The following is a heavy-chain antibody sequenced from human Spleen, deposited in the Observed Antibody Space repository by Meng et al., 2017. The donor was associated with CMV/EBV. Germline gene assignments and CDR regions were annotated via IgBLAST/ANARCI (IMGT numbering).Heavy chain of an antibody. CDR1: GFTFSSYA. J-gene: IGHJ6*02. CDR3: ATSVTMFGVVIRWNYYYGMDV. D-gene: IGHD3-3*01. V-gene: IGHV3-23*01. Sequence: GGSLRLSCAASGFTFSSYAMTWVRQAPGKGLEWVSTLTGGSSIYYADSVKGRFTISRDNSKNTLCLQMNSLRAVDTAVYFCATSVTMFGVVIRWNYYYGMDVWGQGTTVTVSS. CDR2: LTGGSSI.